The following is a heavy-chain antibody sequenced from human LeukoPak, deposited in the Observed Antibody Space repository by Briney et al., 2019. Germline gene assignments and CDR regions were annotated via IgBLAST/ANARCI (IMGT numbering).Heavy chain of an antibody. CDR1: GYTFTGYY. V-gene: IGHV1-2*02. CDR3: ARGAAGDILTGYYGRFDY. CDR2: INPNSGGT. J-gene: IGHJ4*02. Sequence: ASVRVSCKASGYTFTGYYMHWVRQAPGQGLEWMGWINPNSGGTNYAQKFQGRVTMTRDTSTSTVYMELSSLRSEDTAVYYCARGAAGDILTGYYGRFDYWGQGTLVTVSS. D-gene: IGHD3-9*01.